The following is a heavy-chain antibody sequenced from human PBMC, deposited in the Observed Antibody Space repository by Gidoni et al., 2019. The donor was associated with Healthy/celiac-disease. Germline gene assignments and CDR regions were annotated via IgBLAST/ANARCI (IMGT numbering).Heavy chain of an antibody. V-gene: IGHV1-2*07. Sequence: QVQLVQSGAEVKKPGASVKVSCKASGYTFTGYYMHWVRQAPGQGLEWMGWINPNRGGKNYAHRFQGRVTMTRETSISTAYRGLSRLRSDDTAVYYWAGGRGWNTGGGFDYWGQGTLVTVSS. J-gene: IGHJ4*02. D-gene: IGHD1-1*01. CDR1: GYTFTGYY. CDR3: AGGRGWNTGGGFDY. CDR2: INPNRGGK.